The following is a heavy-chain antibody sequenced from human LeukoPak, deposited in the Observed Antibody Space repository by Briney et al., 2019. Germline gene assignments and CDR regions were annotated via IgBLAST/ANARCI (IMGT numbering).Heavy chain of an antibody. V-gene: IGHV4-59*12. D-gene: IGHD3-10*01. CDR3: ARVSALITMVRGVIMDGFDY. CDR1: GGSISSFY. J-gene: IGHJ4*02. Sequence: SETLSLTCTVSGGSISSFYWSWIRQPPGKGLEWIGYIYYSGSTNYNPSLKSRVTISVDTSKNQFSLKLSSVTAADTAVYYCARVSALITMVRGVIMDGFDYWGQGTLVTVSS. CDR2: IYYSGST.